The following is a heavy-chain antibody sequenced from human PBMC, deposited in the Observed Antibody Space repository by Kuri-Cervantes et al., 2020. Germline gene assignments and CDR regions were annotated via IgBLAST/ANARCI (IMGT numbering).Heavy chain of an antibody. V-gene: IGHV4-30-2*01. D-gene: IGHD6-13*01. CDR3: ARDVADRSWYLGYYYYGMDV. Sequence: SETLSLTCAVSGGSISSGGYSWSWVRQPPGKGLEWIGYIYHSGSTYYNPSLKSRVTISVDRSKNQFSLKLSSVTAADTAVYYCARDVADRSWYLGYYYYGMDVWGQGTTVTVSS. CDR2: IYHSGST. CDR1: GGSISSGGYS. J-gene: IGHJ6*02.